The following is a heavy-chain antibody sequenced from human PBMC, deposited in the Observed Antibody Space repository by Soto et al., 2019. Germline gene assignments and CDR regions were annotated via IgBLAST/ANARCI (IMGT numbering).Heavy chain of an antibody. J-gene: IGHJ4*02. Sequence: SVKVSCKDSGGTFSIYAISCVLQPPGQWLEWMGGIIPIFGTANYAQKFQGRVTITADESTSTAYMELSSLRSEDTAVYYCYGSGSYYEAYYFDYWGQGTLVTVSS. CDR2: IIPIFGTA. CDR1: GGTFSIYA. CDR3: YGSGSYYEAYYFDY. V-gene: IGHV1-69*13. D-gene: IGHD3-10*01.